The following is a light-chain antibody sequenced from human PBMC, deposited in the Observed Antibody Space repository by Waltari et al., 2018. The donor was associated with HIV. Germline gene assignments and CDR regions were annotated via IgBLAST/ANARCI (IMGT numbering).Light chain of an antibody. CDR3: AARDDSLNGPV. J-gene: IGLJ2*01. CDR1: SSNIGSNS. Sequence: QSVLTQSPSASGTPGQRVIISCSGSSSNIGSNSVNWYQQLPGTAPKLLIYSNNERPSGVPDRFSGSKSGTSASLAISGLQSEDEADYHCAARDDSLNGPVFGGGTKLTVL. CDR2: SNN. V-gene: IGLV1-44*01.